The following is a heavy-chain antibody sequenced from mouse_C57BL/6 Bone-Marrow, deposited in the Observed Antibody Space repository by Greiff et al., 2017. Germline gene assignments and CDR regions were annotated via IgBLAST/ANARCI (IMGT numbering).Heavy chain of an antibody. CDR2: IYPRDGST. Sequence: QVQLKQSDAELVKPGASVKISCKVSGYTFTDHTIHWMKQRPEQGLAWIGYIYPRDGSTKYNEKFKGKATLTADKSSSTAYMQLNSLTSEDSAVXFCARRPPYYYGSSFYFDYWGQGTTLTVSS. CDR1: GYTFTDHT. D-gene: IGHD1-1*01. J-gene: IGHJ2*01. V-gene: IGHV1-78*01. CDR3: ARRPPYYYGSSFYFDY.